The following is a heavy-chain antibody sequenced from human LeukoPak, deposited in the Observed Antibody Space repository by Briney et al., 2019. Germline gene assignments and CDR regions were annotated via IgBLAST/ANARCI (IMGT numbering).Heavy chain of an antibody. J-gene: IGHJ4*02. V-gene: IGHV1-8*01. Sequence: ASVKVSCKAAGYTFTSYDINWVRQATGQGLEWMGWMNPNSGNTGYAQKFQGRVTMTRNTSISTAYMELSSLRSEDTAVYYCARAYGSGSYYNLGYWGQGTLVTVSS. CDR1: GYTFTSYD. CDR2: MNPNSGNT. D-gene: IGHD3-10*01. CDR3: ARAYGSGSYYNLGY.